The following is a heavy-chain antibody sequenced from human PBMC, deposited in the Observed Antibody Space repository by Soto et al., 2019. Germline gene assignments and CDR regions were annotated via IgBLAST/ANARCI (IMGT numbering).Heavy chain of an antibody. V-gene: IGHV4-59*01. CDR3: ARAVYSSSWYSPSKYYYYGMDV. J-gene: IGHJ6*02. CDR2: IYYSGST. D-gene: IGHD6-13*01. CDR1: GGSISSYY. Sequence: SETLSLTCTVSGGSISSYYWSWIRQPPGKGLEWIGYIYYSGSTNYNPSLKSRVTISVDTSKNQFSLKLSSVTAADTAVYYCARAVYSSSWYSPSKYYYYGMDVWGQGTTVTVSS.